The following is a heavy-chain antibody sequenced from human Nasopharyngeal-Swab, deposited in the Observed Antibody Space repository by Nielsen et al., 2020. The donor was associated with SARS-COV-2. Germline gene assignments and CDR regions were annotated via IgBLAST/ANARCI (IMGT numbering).Heavy chain of an antibody. Sequence: RQAPGKGLEWLGEINHSGSTNYNPSLKSRVTISVDTSKNQFSLKLSSVTAADTAVYYCARGQGPRHYYDSSGYYYDVLGRGYYFDYWGQGTLGTVSS. D-gene: IGHD3-22*01. CDR2: INHSGST. V-gene: IGHV4-34*01. CDR3: ARGQGPRHYYDSSGYYYDVLGRGYYFDY. J-gene: IGHJ4*02.